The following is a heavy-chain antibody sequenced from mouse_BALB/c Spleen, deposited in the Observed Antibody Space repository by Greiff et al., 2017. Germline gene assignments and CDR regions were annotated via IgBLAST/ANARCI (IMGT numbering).Heavy chain of an antibody. V-gene: IGHV14-4*02. CDR1: GFNIKDYY. J-gene: IGHJ3*01. CDR3: NAEYRDDRVWFAY. D-gene: IGHD2-14*01. Sequence: VQLKQSGAELVRSGASVKLSCTASGFNIKDYYMHWVKQRPEQGLEWIGWIDPENGDTEYAPKFQGKATMTADTSSNTAYLQLSSLTSEDTAVYYCNAEYRDDRVWFAYWGQGTLVTVSA. CDR2: IDPENGDT.